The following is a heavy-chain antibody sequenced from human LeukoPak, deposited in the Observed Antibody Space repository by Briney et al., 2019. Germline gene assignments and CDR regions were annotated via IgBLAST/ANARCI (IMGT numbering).Heavy chain of an antibody. Sequence: SVKVSCKASGGTFSDYALNWVRQAPGQGLEWMGVFIPILGTANSTQKFQDRVTITADISTNTVYMELSSLRSEDTAVYFCAGTPVFGVVLHQEPVWGKGTTVTVSS. J-gene: IGHJ6*04. D-gene: IGHD3-3*01. CDR3: AGTPVFGVVLHQEPV. CDR2: FIPILGTA. CDR1: GGTFSDYA. V-gene: IGHV1-69*06.